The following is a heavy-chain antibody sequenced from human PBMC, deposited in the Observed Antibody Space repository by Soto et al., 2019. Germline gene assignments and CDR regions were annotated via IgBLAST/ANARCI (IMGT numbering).Heavy chain of an antibody. Sequence: LRLSCEVSGFTFSAYWMHWVRQVPGKGLIWVSRISDDGSTTTYADSVKGRFTISRDNAKNTLYLQMNSLRADDTGLYYCTRGPRVSSTGTGAHWGQGTLVTVSS. D-gene: IGHD1-1*01. J-gene: IGHJ4*02. CDR1: GFTFSAYW. CDR2: ISDDGSTT. CDR3: TRGPRVSSTGTGAH. V-gene: IGHV3-74*01.